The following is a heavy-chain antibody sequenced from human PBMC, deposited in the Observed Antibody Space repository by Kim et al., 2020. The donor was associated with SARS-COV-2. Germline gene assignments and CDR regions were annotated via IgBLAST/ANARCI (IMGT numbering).Heavy chain of an antibody. Sequence: SETLSLTCTVSGGSISSSSYYWGWIRQPPGKGLEWIGSIYYSGSTYYNPSLKSRVTISVDTSKNQFSLKLSSVTAADTAVYYCARHRQGTYYDILTGYFGRWRESWFDPWGQGTLVTVSS. D-gene: IGHD3-9*01. V-gene: IGHV4-39*01. CDR1: GGSISSSSYY. J-gene: IGHJ5*02. CDR2: IYYSGST. CDR3: ARHRQGTYYDILTGYFGRWRESWFDP.